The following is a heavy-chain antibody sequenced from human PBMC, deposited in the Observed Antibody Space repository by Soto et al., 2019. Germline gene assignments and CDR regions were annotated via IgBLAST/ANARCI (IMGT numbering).Heavy chain of an antibody. CDR3: ARHVSGVGFDY. CDR1: GGSISSYY. J-gene: IGHJ4*02. D-gene: IGHD6-19*01. Sequence: QVQLQESGPGLVKPSETLSLTCTVSGGSISSYYWSWIRQPPGKGLEWIGYIYYSGSTNYNPSLKSXXTXSXXTSKNQFSLKLSSVTAADTAVYYCARHVSGVGFDYWGQGTLVTVSS. CDR2: IYYSGST. V-gene: IGHV4-59*08.